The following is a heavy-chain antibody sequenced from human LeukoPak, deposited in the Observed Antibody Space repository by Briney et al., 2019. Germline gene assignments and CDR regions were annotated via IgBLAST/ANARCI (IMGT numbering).Heavy chain of an antibody. CDR3: ARGSAGQTAVTHIDY. V-gene: IGHV4-34*01. J-gene: IGHJ4*02. D-gene: IGHD4-11*01. CDR2: INHSGST. CDR1: DGSINSYY. Sequence: PSETLSLTCSVSDGSINSYYWSWIRQPPGKGLEWIGEINHSGSTNYNPSLKSRVTISVDTSKNQFSLKLSSVTAADTAVYYCARGSAGQTAVTHIDYWGQGTLVTVSS.